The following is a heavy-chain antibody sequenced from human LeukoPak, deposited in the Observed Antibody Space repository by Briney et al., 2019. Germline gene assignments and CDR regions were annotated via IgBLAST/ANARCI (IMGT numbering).Heavy chain of an antibody. CDR2: INHSGTT. D-gene: IGHD3-22*01. CDR3: ARTSGYTDS. Sequence: PSETLSLTCAVYGGSFSGYYWSWIRQPPGKGLEWIGEINHSGTTNYNPSLKSRVTISVDTSKNQFSLKLSSVTAADTAVYYCARTSGYTDSWGQRTLVTVSS. CDR1: GGSFSGYY. V-gene: IGHV4-34*01. J-gene: IGHJ4*02.